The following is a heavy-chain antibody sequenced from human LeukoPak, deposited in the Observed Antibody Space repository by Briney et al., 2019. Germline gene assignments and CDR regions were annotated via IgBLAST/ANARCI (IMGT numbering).Heavy chain of an antibody. CDR1: GYTFTGYY. Sequence: VASVKVSCKASGYTFTGYYMHWVRQAPGQGLEWMGWINPNSGGTNYAQKFQGRVTMTRDTSISTAYMELSRLRSDDTAVYYCARASVEMGDYFDYWGQGTLVTVSS. V-gene: IGHV1-2*02. CDR3: ARASVEMGDYFDY. CDR2: INPNSGGT. D-gene: IGHD5-24*01. J-gene: IGHJ4*02.